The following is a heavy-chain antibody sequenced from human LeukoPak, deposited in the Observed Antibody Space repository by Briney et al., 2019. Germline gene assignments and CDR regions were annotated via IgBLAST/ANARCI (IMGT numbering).Heavy chain of an antibody. V-gene: IGHV3-48*03. Sequence: GGSLRLSCTASGFTLSSYEMSWIRQAPGKGLEWVSYISSSGTTIYYADSVKGRFTISRDNAKNSLYLQVNSLRAEDTAVYYCARDTPYGDHFDYWGQGTLVTVSS. CDR2: ISSSGTTI. CDR1: GFTLSSYE. D-gene: IGHD4-17*01. J-gene: IGHJ4*02. CDR3: ARDTPYGDHFDY.